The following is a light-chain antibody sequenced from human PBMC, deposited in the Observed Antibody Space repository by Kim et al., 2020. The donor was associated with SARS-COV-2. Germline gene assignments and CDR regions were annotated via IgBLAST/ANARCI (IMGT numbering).Light chain of an antibody. CDR3: QQSYSTQYT. CDR2: AAS. CDR1: QSISSY. Sequence: SASVGDRVTITCRASQSISSYLNWYQQKPGKAPKLLIYAASSLQSGVPSRFSGSGSGTDFTLTISSLQPEDFATYYCQQSYSTQYTFGQGTKPEI. J-gene: IGKJ2*01. V-gene: IGKV1-39*01.